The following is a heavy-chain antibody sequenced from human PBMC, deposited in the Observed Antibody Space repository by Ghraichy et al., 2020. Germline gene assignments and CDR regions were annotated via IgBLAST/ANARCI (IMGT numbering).Heavy chain of an antibody. V-gene: IGHV4-39*01. CDR1: GGSISSSSYY. CDR2: IYYSGST. Sequence: SETLSLTCTVSGGSISSSSYYWGWIRQPPGKGLEWIGSIYYSGSTYYNPSLKSRVTISVDTSKNQFSLKLSSVTAADTAVYYCARPEWEPDTYYYYMDVWGKGTTVTVSS. CDR3: ARPEWEPDTYYYYMDV. J-gene: IGHJ6*03. D-gene: IGHD1-26*01.